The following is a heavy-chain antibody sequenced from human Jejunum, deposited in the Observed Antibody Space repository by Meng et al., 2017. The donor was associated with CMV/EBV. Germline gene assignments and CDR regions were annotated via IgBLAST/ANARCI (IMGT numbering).Heavy chain of an antibody. D-gene: IGHD1-26*01. CDR3: VRYSGSYYYYTGMDV. CDR1: RFSDYY. V-gene: IGHV3-11*01. Sequence: RFSDYYMTWIRQAPGKGPEWVSVISSGSRTIEYAASVQGRFTVYRDNAQNSVYLEMNSLRVDDTAVYYCVRYSGSYYYYTGMDVWGQGTTVTVSS. J-gene: IGHJ6*02. CDR2: ISSGSRTI.